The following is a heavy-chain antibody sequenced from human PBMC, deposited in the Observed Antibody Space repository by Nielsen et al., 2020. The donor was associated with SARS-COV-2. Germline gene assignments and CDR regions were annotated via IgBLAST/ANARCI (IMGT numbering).Heavy chain of an antibody. CDR2: IYSGGST. D-gene: IGHD4-17*01. Sequence: GESLKISCAASGFTVSSNYMSWVRQAPGKGLEWVSVIYSGGSTYYADSVKGRFTISRDNSKNTLYLQMNSLRAEDTAVYYCAKDRDGDYVRWFDPWGQGTLVTVSS. CDR1: GFTVSSNY. J-gene: IGHJ5*02. V-gene: IGHV3-66*01. CDR3: AKDRDGDYVRWFDP.